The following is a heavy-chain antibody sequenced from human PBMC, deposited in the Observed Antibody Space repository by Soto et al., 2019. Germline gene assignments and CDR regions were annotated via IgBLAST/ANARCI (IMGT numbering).Heavy chain of an antibody. V-gene: IGHV1-69*13. Sequence: GASVKVSCKASGGTFSSYAISWVRQAPGQGLEWMGGIIPIFGTANYAQKFQGRVTITADESTSTAYMELSSLRSEDTAVYYCASPEPPYSSTVKNWGQGTLVTVSS. J-gene: IGHJ4*02. CDR2: IIPIFGTA. CDR3: ASPEPPYSSTVKN. CDR1: GGTFSSYA. D-gene: IGHD6-13*01.